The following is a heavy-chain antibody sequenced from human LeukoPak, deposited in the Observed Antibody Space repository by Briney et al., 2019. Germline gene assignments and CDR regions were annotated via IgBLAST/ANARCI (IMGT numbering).Heavy chain of an antibody. D-gene: IGHD6-6*01. V-gene: IGHV4-59*13. CDR1: GGPITSYY. CDR2: LYYSGYS. CDR3: ARGPTRQYFDY. J-gene: IGHJ4*02. Sequence: SETLSLTCTVSGGPITSYYWAWLRQPPGKGLEWIGYLYYSGYSNYNPSLKSRVSMSVDTSKNQFSLTLSSVTAADTAVYFCARGPTRQYFDYWGQGTLVTVSS.